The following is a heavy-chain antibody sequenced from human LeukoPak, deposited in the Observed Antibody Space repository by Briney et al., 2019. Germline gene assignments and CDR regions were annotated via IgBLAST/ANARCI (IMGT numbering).Heavy chain of an antibody. CDR1: GFTFSSYG. V-gene: IGHV3-30*18. D-gene: IGHD3-10*01. CDR2: ISYDGSNK. Sequence: PGGSLRLSCAASGFTFSSYGMHWVRQAPGKGLEWVAVISYDGSNKYYADSVKGRFTISRDNSKNTLYLQMNSLRAEDTAVYYCAKDSTYIWSYFDYWGQGTLVTVSS. J-gene: IGHJ4*02. CDR3: AKDSTYIWSYFDY.